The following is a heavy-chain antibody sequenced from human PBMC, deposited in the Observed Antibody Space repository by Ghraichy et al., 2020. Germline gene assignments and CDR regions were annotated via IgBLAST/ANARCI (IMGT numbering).Heavy chain of an antibody. D-gene: IGHD3-10*01. J-gene: IGHJ4*02. CDR2: IYYSGST. Sequence: SETLSLTCTVSGGSISSGGYYWSWIRQHPGKGLEWIGYIYYSGSTYYNPSLKSRVTISVDTSKNQFSLKLSSVTAADTAVYYCARSLWFGEFPMSSGPPPAFDYWGQGTLVTVSS. CDR1: GGSISSGGYY. CDR3: ARSLWFGEFPMSSGPPPAFDY. V-gene: IGHV4-31*03.